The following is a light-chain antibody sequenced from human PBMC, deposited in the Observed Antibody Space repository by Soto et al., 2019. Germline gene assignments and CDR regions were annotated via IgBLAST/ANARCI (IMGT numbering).Light chain of an antibody. J-gene: IGLJ3*02. CDR3: AAWYDSLNGWV. CDR2: YDD. Sequence: QSVLTQPPSVSEAPRQRVTISCSGSSSNIGNNAVNWYQHLPGKAPKLLIYYDDLLPSGVSDRFSGSKSGTSASLAISGLQTEDEADYYCAAWYDSLNGWVFGGGTKLTLL. V-gene: IGLV1-36*01. CDR1: SSNIGNNA.